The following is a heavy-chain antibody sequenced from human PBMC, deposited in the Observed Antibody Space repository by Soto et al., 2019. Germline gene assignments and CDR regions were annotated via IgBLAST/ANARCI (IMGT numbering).Heavy chain of an antibody. D-gene: IGHD3-22*01. Sequence: GESLKISCKGSGYSFTSYWIGWVRQMPGKGLEWMGIIYPGDSDTRYSPSFQGQVTISADKSISTAYLQWSSLKASDTAMYYWARLGGYYYDSSGYYSLDYWGQGTLVTVSS. CDR3: ARLGGYYYDSSGYYSLDY. V-gene: IGHV5-51*01. CDR1: GYSFTSYW. CDR2: IYPGDSDT. J-gene: IGHJ4*02.